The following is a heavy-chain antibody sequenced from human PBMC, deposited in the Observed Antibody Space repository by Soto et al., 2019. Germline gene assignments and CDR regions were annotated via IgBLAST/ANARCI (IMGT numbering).Heavy chain of an antibody. CDR3: AKAAQTRFNWNDLGNWFDP. V-gene: IGHV1-69*13. J-gene: IGHJ5*02. CDR2: IIPIFGTA. Sequence: ASVKVSCKASGGTFSSYAISWVRQAPGQRLEWMGGIIPIFGTANYAQKFQGRVAITADESTNTAYMELSSLRSDDTAVYYCAKAAQTRFNWNDLGNWFDPWGQGTLVTVSS. D-gene: IGHD1-1*01. CDR1: GGTFSSYA.